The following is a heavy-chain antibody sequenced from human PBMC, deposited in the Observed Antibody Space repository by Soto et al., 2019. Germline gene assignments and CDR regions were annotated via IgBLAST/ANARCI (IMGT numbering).Heavy chain of an antibody. J-gene: IGHJ5*02. CDR3: VRGSIAGNWFDP. Sequence: QVQLQESGPGLVKPSQTLSLTCSVSGGSITSGGFYWNWIRQHPEKGLEWIAYLFHSGSTDFNPSLKGRIIISSDTSKNHFSLKLTSVTAADTAGYYCVRGSIAGNWFDPWGQGTLVTVSS. CDR2: LFHSGST. CDR1: GGSITSGGFY. V-gene: IGHV4-31*03. D-gene: IGHD6-6*01.